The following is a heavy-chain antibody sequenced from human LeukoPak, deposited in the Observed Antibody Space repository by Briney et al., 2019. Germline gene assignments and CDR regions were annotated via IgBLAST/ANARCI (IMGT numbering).Heavy chain of an antibody. CDR1: GFTFSSYG. D-gene: IGHD3-9*01. V-gene: IGHV3-30*18. Sequence: GGSLRLSCAASGFTFSSYGMHWVRQAPGKGLEWVAVISYDGSNKYYADSVKGRFIISRDNSKNTLYLQMNSLRAEDTAVYYCAKGTRYDILTGYAFDIWGQGTMVTVSS. CDR3: AKGTRYDILTGYAFDI. CDR2: ISYDGSNK. J-gene: IGHJ3*02.